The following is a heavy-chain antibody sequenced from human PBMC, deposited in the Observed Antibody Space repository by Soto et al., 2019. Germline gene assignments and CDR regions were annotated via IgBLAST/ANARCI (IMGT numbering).Heavy chain of an antibody. Sequence: QVQLQESGPGLVKPSETLSLTCTVSGGSISSYYWSWIRQPPGKGLEWIGYIYYSGSTNYNPSLQRRVTISVDTSKNQCSLKLSSVTDADTAVYYCARVTPYSSSWEDYLDYWGQGTLVTVSS. J-gene: IGHJ4*02. CDR2: IYYSGST. CDR3: ARVTPYSSSWEDYLDY. D-gene: IGHD6-13*01. V-gene: IGHV4-59*01. CDR1: GGSISSYY.